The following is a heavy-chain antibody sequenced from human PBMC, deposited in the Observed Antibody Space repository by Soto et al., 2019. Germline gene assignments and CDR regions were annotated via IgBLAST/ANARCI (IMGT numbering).Heavy chain of an antibody. Sequence: PXGSLCLACSASGFTLSSYALSWVRQAPGKGLEWVSAISGSGGSTYYADSVKGRFTISRDNSKNTLYLQMNSLRAEDTAVYYCAKDRYSSSLGWFDPWGQGTLVTVSS. CDR1: GFTLSSYA. J-gene: IGHJ5*02. CDR2: ISGSGGST. V-gene: IGHV3-23*01. CDR3: AKDRYSSSLGWFDP. D-gene: IGHD6-6*01.